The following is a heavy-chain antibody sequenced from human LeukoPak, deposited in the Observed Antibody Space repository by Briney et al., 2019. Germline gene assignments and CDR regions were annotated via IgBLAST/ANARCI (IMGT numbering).Heavy chain of an antibody. V-gene: IGHV1-24*01. D-gene: IGHD3-3*01. CDR1: GYTLTELS. J-gene: IGHJ5*02. Sequence: ASVKVSCKVSGYTLTELSMHWVRQAPGKGLEWMGGFDPEDGETIYAQKFQGRVTMTEDTSTDTAYMELSSLRSEDTAVYYCATDRYDFWSGSTGPRLDPWGQGTLVTVSS. CDR3: ATDRYDFWSGSTGPRLDP. CDR2: FDPEDGET.